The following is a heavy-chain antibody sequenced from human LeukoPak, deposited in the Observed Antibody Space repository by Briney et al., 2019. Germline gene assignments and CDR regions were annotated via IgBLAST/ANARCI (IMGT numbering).Heavy chain of an antibody. Sequence: GGSLRLSCAASGFTFSSYWMSWVRQAPGKGLEWVANIKQDGSEKYYVDSVKGRFTISRDNAKNSLYLQVNSLRAEDTAVYYCARAVLDILTGYEHFDYWGQGTLVTVSS. CDR2: IKQDGSEK. CDR1: GFTFSSYW. CDR3: ARAVLDILTGYEHFDY. D-gene: IGHD3-9*01. J-gene: IGHJ4*02. V-gene: IGHV3-7*01.